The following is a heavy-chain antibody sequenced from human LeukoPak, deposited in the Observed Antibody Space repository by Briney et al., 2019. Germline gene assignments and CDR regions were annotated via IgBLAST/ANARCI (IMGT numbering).Heavy chain of an antibody. Sequence: GGSLRLSCAAAGFTFTRYRMTWVRQAPGKGREWVANIKQDGSERYYVHSVDGRFTISSDNATNSLFIHMNSLRDDDTAVYYCARSESTMTTWSMDYWGQGALVMVSS. V-gene: IGHV3-7*01. D-gene: IGHD4-17*01. CDR1: GFTFTRYR. CDR2: IKQDGSER. J-gene: IGHJ4*02. CDR3: ARSESTMTTWSMDY.